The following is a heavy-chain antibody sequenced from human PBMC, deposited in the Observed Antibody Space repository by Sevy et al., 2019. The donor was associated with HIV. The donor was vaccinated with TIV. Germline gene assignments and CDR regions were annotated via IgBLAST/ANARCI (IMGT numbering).Heavy chain of an antibody. CDR3: ATGVVGGPGANAFDI. V-gene: IGHV1-24*01. D-gene: IGHD1-26*01. Sequence: ASVKVSCKVSGYTLTELSMHWVRQAPGKGLEWMGGFDPEDGETIYAQKFQVRVTMTEDTSTDTAYMELSSLRSEDTAVYYGATGVVGGPGANAFDIWGQGTMVTVSS. CDR1: GYTLTELS. CDR2: FDPEDGET. J-gene: IGHJ3*02.